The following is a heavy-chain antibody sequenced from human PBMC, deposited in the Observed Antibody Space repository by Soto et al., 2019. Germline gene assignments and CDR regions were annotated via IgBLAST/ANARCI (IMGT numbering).Heavy chain of an antibody. J-gene: IGHJ4*02. CDR3: ARDSPGGGFDY. CDR1: GFTFSTYS. V-gene: IGHV3-48*01. Sequence: GGSLRLSCAASGFTFSTYSLNWVRQAPGKGLEWVSYISSTSRTIYYADSVKGRFTISRDNVKNSLYLQMNSLRAEDAAVYYCARDSPGGGFDYWGQGTQVTVSS. D-gene: IGHD3-16*01. CDR2: ISSTSRTI.